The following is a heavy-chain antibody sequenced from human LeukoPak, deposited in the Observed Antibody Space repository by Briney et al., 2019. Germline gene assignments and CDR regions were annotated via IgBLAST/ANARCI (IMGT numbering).Heavy chain of an antibody. CDR1: GFTFSTYA. CDR3: AKALEQETVIALDS. D-gene: IGHD6-13*01. J-gene: IGHJ4*02. Sequence: GGSLRLSCAASGFTFSTYAMSWVRQAPGKGLEWVSAISGSGGSTYYADSVKGRFTISRDNSKNTLYLQMNSLRAEDTSVYFCAKALEQETVIALDSWGQGTLVTVSS. CDR2: ISGSGGST. V-gene: IGHV3-23*01.